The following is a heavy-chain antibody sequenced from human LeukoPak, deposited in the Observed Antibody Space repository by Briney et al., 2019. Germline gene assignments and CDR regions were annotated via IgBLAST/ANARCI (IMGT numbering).Heavy chain of an antibody. V-gene: IGHV3-7*01. J-gene: IGHJ6*02. Sequence: GGALRLSCVASVFTLSNHWLSCVGQAPGKGLEGVANIMQDGGEKNYVHSVKGRLTISRDNAQNSHFVQMNSLRADHTAGDYCARDVVVVVAATDDGLDVWGQGTTVTVSS. CDR3: ARDVVVVVAATDDGLDV. CDR1: VFTLSNHW. CDR2: IMQDGGEK. D-gene: IGHD2-15*01.